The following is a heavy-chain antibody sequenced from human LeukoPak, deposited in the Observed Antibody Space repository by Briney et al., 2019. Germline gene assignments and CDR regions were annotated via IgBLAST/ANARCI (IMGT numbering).Heavy chain of an antibody. CDR3: AKDRPNYHENNGHYYRPNGDY. CDR1: GFTFSAYD. Sequence: PGGSLRLSCVGSGFTFSAYDMQWVRQAPGKGLEWVSGTSRSSGAHYTDSVKGRFTISRDNSKDTLYLQMDSLRAEDTAVYYCAKDRPNYHENNGHYYRPNGDYWGQGTLVTVSS. J-gene: IGHJ4*02. CDR2: TSRSSGA. D-gene: IGHD3-22*01. V-gene: IGHV3-23*01.